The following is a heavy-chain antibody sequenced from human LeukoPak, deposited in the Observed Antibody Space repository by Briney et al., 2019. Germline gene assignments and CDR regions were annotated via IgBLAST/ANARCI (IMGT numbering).Heavy chain of an antibody. Sequence: PSETLSLTCAVYGGSFSGYYWSWIRQPPGKGLEWIGEINQSGSINNNPSLKSRVTISVDTSKNQFSLNLSSVTAADTAVYYCARGFRGPNFDYWGQGTLVTVSS. V-gene: IGHV4-34*01. CDR1: GGSFSGYY. CDR3: ARGFRGPNFDY. CDR2: INQSGSI. J-gene: IGHJ4*02. D-gene: IGHD3-10*01.